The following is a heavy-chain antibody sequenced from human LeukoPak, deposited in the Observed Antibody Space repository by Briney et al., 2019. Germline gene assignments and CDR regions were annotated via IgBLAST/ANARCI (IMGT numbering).Heavy chain of an antibody. Sequence: GGPLRLPCAASGFTFSSYAMSWVRQAPGKGLEWASAISGSGGSTYYADSVKGRFTISRDNSKNTLYLQMNSLRAEDTAVYYCAINIVVVPAAMRGGDYWGQGTLVTVSS. CDR2: ISGSGGST. CDR3: AINIVVVPAAMRGGDY. J-gene: IGHJ4*02. V-gene: IGHV3-23*01. D-gene: IGHD2-2*01. CDR1: GFTFSSYA.